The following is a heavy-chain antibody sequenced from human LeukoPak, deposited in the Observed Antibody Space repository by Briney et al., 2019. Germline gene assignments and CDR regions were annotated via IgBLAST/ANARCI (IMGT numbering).Heavy chain of an antibody. J-gene: IGHJ6*02. D-gene: IGHD6-6*01. V-gene: IGHV3-23*01. Sequence: PGASLRLSCAASGFTFSSYAMSWVRQAPGKGLEWVSGISGSGGSTYYADSVKGRFTISRDNSKNTLYLQMNSLRAEDTAVYYCARDQDEYSRYYYYGMDVWGQGTTVTVSS. CDR2: ISGSGGST. CDR1: GFTFSSYA. CDR3: ARDQDEYSRYYYYGMDV.